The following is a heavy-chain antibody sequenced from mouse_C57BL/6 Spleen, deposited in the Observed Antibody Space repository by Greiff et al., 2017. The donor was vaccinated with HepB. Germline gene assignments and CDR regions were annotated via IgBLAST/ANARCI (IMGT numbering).Heavy chain of an antibody. Sequence: QVQLQQPGAELVKPGASVKLSCKASGYTFTSYWMHWVKQRPGQGLEWIGMIHPNSGSTYYNEKFKGKATLTADKSSSTAYMQLSSLTSEDSAVYFCARYKRVPKSFDYWGQGTTLTVSS. CDR1: GYTFTSYW. V-gene: IGHV1-64*01. CDR2: IHPNSGST. J-gene: IGHJ2*01. D-gene: IGHD2-14*01. CDR3: ARYKRVPKSFDY.